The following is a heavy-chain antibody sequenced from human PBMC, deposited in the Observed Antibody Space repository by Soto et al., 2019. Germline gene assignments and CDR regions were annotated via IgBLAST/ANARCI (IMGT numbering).Heavy chain of an antibody. Sequence: SLTLSTGAYGSPYGSDYKSCVRQAPGKGLEWVSVIYSGVSTYYADSVNGRFTISRDNSKNTLYLQMNSMRAEDTAVYYCPRDLYLGAFDIWGQGTMVTVSS. CDR3: PRDLYLGAFDI. V-gene: IGHV3-53*01. D-gene: IGHD2-2*01. J-gene: IGHJ3*02. CDR1: GSPYGSDY. CDR2: IYSGVST.